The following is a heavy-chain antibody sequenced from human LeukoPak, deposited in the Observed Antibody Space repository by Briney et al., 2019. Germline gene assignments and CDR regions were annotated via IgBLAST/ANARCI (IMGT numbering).Heavy chain of an antibody. D-gene: IGHD2-2*02. CDR1: GGSFSGYY. V-gene: IGHV4-34*01. J-gene: IGHJ4*02. CDR2: INHSGST. Sequence: PSETLSLTCAVYGGSFSGYYWSWIRQPPGKGLEWIGEINHSGSTNYNPSLKSRVTISVDTSKNQFSLKLSSVTAADTAVYYCARLGRECSSTSCYTLVFDYWGQGTLVTVSS. CDR3: ARLGRECSSTSCYTLVFDY.